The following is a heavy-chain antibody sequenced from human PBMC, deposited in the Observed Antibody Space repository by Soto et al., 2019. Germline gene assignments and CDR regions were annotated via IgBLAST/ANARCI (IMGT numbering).Heavy chain of an antibody. CDR1: GYNFAGYW. CDR2: IYPSDSDT. D-gene: IGHD3-3*01. V-gene: IGHV5-51*01. J-gene: IGHJ4*02. Sequence: GESLKISCKGSGYNFAGYWIAWVRQMPGKGLELMGIIYPSDSDTRYRPSFQGQVTISADKSISSAYLQWSSLRASDTAMYYCARGGVSTRTFDYWGQGTPVT. CDR3: ARGGVSTRTFDY.